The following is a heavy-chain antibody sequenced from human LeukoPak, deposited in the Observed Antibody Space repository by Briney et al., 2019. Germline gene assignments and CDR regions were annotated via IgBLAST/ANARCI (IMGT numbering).Heavy chain of an antibody. D-gene: IGHD5-18*01. Sequence: SETLSLTCTVSGGSFSSLHWSWIRQSPGKGLEYIGYIFNTGSTNYNPSLKSRITISVDTSKNQFSLKLNSVTAAEPAIYYCAGEVSGGYRFDYWGQGNLVTVSS. CDR1: GGSFSSLH. CDR3: AGEVSGGYRFDY. J-gene: IGHJ4*02. CDR2: IFNTGST. V-gene: IGHV4-4*09.